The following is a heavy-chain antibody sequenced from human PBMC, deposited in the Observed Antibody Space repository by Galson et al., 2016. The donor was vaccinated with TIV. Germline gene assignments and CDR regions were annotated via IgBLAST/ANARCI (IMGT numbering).Heavy chain of an antibody. CDR3: ARDQSMIGDYYFDL. CDR1: GFNFRDYY. V-gene: IGHV1-2*04. D-gene: IGHD3-16*01. Sequence: SVKVSCKASGFNFRDYYFHWVRQAPGQGLEWMGWINPTSGGTKYAQKFQAWVTLTRDTSSTTAHMEMSRLKSDDTAVYFCARDQSMIGDYYFDLWGRGTLVTVSS. J-gene: IGHJ2*01. CDR2: INPTSGGT.